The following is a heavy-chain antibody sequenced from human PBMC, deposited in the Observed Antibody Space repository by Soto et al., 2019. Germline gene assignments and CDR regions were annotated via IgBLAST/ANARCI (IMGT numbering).Heavy chain of an antibody. CDR3: AKEVQAHCTGGSSFSRWFDS. CDR2: PSYDGSKK. V-gene: IGHV3-30*18. J-gene: IGHJ5*01. CDR1: GFTFRSYA. D-gene: IGHD2-8*02. Sequence: QVQLVESGGGVVQPGKSLKLSCVASGFTFRSYAMHWVRQAPGQGLEWVAFPSYDGSKKDYAEYVKGRFTVSRGNFDNVRSLEMNRLKTEHTAVSYCAKEVQAHCTGGSSFSRWFDSCGHGTKVNVSS.